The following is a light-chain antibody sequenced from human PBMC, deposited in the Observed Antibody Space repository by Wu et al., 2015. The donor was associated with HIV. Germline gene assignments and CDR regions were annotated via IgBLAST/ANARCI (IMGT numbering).Light chain of an antibody. J-gene: IGKJ1*01. V-gene: IGKV1-NL1*01. CDR1: QGISKS. Sequence: DIQMTQSPSSLSASVGDRVTITCRASQGISKSLAWYQQKPGKAPKLLLYATSRLESGVPSRFSGSGSVTDYTLTISSLQPEDVATYYCQKYNTVPWTFGQGTKVEMK. CDR2: ATS. CDR3: QKYNTVPWT.